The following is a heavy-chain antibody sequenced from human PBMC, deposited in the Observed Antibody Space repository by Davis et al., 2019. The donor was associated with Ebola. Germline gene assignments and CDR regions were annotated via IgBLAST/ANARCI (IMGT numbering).Heavy chain of an antibody. CDR2: ISAGAETT. J-gene: IGHJ5*02. V-gene: IGHV3-23*01. CDR1: GFTFNNYA. D-gene: IGHD2-21*01. Sequence: GGSLRLSCAASGFTFNNYAMTWIRQAPGKGLEWVSTISAGAETTYDADSVKGRFTISRDNSKNTLYLQMNSLRAEDTAVYYCAKGDVVNPWGQGTLVTVSS. CDR3: AKGDVVNP.